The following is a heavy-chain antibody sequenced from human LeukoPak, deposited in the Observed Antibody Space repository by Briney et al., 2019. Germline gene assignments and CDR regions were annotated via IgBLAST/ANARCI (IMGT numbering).Heavy chain of an antibody. Sequence: GRSLRLSCGASGFTFSSYSMNWVRQAPGKGLEWVSSISSSSSYIYYADSVKGRFTISRDNAKNSLYLQMNSLRAEDTAVYYCASEDYDSSGVLDYWGQGTLVTVSS. J-gene: IGHJ4*02. D-gene: IGHD3-22*01. V-gene: IGHV3-21*01. CDR1: GFTFSSYS. CDR3: ASEDYDSSGVLDY. CDR2: ISSSSSYI.